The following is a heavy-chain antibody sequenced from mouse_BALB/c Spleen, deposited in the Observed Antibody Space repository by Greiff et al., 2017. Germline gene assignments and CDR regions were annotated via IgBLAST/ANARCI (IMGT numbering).Heavy chain of an antibody. CDR2: IYPGGGYT. V-gene: IGHV1-63*02. Sequence: QVHVKQSGAELVRPGTSVKMSCKAAGYTFTNYWIGWVKQRPGNGLEWIGDIYPGGGYTNYNEKFKGKATLTADTSSSTAYMQLSSLTSEDSAIYYCAVYGSSYAMDYWGQGTSVTVSS. J-gene: IGHJ4*01. CDR1: GYTFTNYW. D-gene: IGHD1-1*01. CDR3: AVYGSSYAMDY.